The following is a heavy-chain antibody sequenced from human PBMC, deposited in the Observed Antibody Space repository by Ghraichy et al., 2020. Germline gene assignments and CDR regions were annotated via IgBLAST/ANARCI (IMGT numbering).Heavy chain of an antibody. D-gene: IGHD1-26*01. CDR3: ATLQSGSSPLDH. J-gene: IGHJ4*02. CDR2: IHTSGSP. Sequence: GSLRLSCTVSGVSISSSYWTWVRQPAGKGLEWIGRIHTSGSPTYNPSLKNRLAMSVDTSNNLFSLKLSSVTTADTAVYYCATLQSGSSPLDHWGQGTL. V-gene: IGHV4-4*07. CDR1: GVSISSSY.